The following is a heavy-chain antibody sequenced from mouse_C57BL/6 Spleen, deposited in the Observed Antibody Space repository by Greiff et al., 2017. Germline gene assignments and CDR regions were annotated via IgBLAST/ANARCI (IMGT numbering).Heavy chain of an antibody. CDR1: GYTFTSYW. V-gene: IGHV1-50*01. CDR3: ARYGSSDYYAMDY. D-gene: IGHD1-1*01. CDR2: IDPSDSYT. Sequence: QVQLQQPGAELVKPGASVKLSCKASGYTFTSYWMQWVKQRPGQGLEWIGEIDPSDSYTNYNQKVKGKATLTVDTSSSTAYMQLSSLTSEDSAVYYCARYGSSDYYAMDYWGQGTSVTVSS. J-gene: IGHJ4*01.